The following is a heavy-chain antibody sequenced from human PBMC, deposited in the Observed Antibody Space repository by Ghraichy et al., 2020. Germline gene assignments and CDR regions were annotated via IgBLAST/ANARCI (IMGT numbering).Heavy chain of an antibody. CDR2: ISYDGSIK. CDR3: ASVTARQYHVDY. J-gene: IGHJ4*02. V-gene: IGHV3-30*03. CDR1: GFPFSSYG. Sequence: WGSLRLSCAASGFPFSSYGMHWVRQAPGKGLEWVAVISYDGSIKYYADSVKDRFSISRDNSKNTLYLQMNSLRAEDTAVYYCASVTARQYHVDYWGQGTLVTVSS. D-gene: IGHD2-21*02.